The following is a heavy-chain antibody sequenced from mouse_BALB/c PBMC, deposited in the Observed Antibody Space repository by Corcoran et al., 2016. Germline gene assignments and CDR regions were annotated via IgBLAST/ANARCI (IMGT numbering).Heavy chain of an antibody. V-gene: IGHV9-3-1*01. Sequence: QIQLMQSGPELKKPGETVKISCKASGYTFTNYGMNWVKQAPGKGLKWMGWINTYTGEPTYADDFKGRFAFSLETSASTAYLQINNLKNEDTATYFCARSDGYYYAMDYWGQGTSVTVSS. CDR3: ARSDGYYYAMDY. CDR1: GYTFTNYG. CDR2: INTYTGEP. D-gene: IGHD2-3*01. J-gene: IGHJ4*01.